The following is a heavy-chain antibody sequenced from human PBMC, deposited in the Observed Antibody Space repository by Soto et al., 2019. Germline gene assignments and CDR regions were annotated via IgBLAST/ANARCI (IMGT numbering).Heavy chain of an antibody. J-gene: IGHJ3*02. CDR3: ARNGHNVVVTAINAFDI. Sequence: GESLKISCKGSGYSFTSYWIGWVRQMPGKGLEWMGIIYPGDFDTRYSPSFQGQVTISADKSISTAYLQWSSLKASDTAMYYCARNGHNVVVTAINAFDIWGQGTMVT. CDR2: IYPGDFDT. CDR1: GYSFTSYW. V-gene: IGHV5-51*01. D-gene: IGHD2-21*02.